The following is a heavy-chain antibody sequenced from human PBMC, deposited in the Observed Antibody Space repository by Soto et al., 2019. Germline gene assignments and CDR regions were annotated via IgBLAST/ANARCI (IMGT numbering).Heavy chain of an antibody. CDR3: AKSQVDY. Sequence: PSETLSLTCTVSDGSISTYYCNWIRQPAGKGLEWIGRIDASGSTDYDPSLKSRVTMSVDTSKNQFSLRLSSVTAADTALYYCAKSQVDYWGQGTPVTVSS. J-gene: IGHJ4*02. CDR2: IDASGST. CDR1: DGSISTYY. V-gene: IGHV4-4*07.